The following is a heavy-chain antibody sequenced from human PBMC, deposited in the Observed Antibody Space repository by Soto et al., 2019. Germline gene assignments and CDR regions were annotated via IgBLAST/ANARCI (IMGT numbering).Heavy chain of an antibody. CDR3: ALLTSGWYGDFDF. CDR2: ISSGHGDI. CDR1: GFTFSSYS. J-gene: IGHJ4*02. D-gene: IGHD6-19*01. Sequence: DVQLVESGGGLVKPGGSLTLSCAASGFTFSSYSLSWVRQAPGKGLEWVSSISSGHGDIYYADSVKGRFIGSRDNAKNLLFLQMNNLRVEDTAAYYCALLTSGWYGDFDFWGQGTLVTVSS. V-gene: IGHV3-21*01.